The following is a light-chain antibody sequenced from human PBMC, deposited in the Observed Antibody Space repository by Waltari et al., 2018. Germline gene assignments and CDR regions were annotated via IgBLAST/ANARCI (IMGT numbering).Light chain of an antibody. CDR2: YAS. CDR1: QSIGRS. Sequence: EIVLTQSPDFQSVTPKEKVTITCRASQSIGRSLHWYQRKPGQSPNLLIKYASQSISGGPSRFSGSGSGTDFTLTITSLEAEDAAKYFCHQSSKLPITFGQGTRLEI. CDR3: HQSSKLPIT. V-gene: IGKV6-21*02. J-gene: IGKJ5*01.